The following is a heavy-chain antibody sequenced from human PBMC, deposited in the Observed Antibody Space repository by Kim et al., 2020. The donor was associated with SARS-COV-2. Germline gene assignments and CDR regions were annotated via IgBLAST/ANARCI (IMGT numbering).Heavy chain of an antibody. CDR1: GGTFSSYA. CDR2: IIPIFGTA. CDR3: ASLKAERSLWFGVGMDV. Sequence: SVKVSCKASGGTFSSYAISWVRQAPGQGLEWMGGIIPIFGTANYAQKFQGRVTITADESTSTAYMELSSLRSEDTAVYYCASLKAERSLWFGVGMDVWGQGITVTVSS. D-gene: IGHD3-10*01. V-gene: IGHV1-69*13. J-gene: IGHJ6*02.